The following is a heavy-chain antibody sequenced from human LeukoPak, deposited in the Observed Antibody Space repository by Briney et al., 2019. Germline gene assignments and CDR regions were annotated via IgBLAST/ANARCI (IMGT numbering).Heavy chain of an antibody. D-gene: IGHD3-22*01. J-gene: IGHJ6*02. CDR3: ARGYYDSSGYYGYYYYGMDV. V-gene: IGHV4-59*01. Sequence: SETLSLTCTVSGGSISSYYWSWIRQPPGKGLEWIGYIYYSGSTNYNPSLKSRVTISVDTSKNQFSLKLSSVTAADTAVYYCARGYYDSSGYYGYYYYGMDVWGQGTTVTVSS. CDR1: GGSISSYY. CDR2: IYYSGST.